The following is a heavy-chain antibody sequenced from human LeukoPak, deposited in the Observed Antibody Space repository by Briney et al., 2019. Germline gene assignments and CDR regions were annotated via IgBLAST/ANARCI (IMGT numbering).Heavy chain of an antibody. V-gene: IGHV3-74*01. J-gene: IGHJ4*02. CDR3: ANYRMIRGVILDY. CDR1: GFTFSSYW. Sequence: GGSLRLSCAASGFTFSSYWMHWVRQAPGKGLVWVSRVNTDGSSTSYAASVKDRFTISRDNAKNTLYLQMNSLRAEDTAVYYCANYRMIRGVILDYWGQGILVTVSS. D-gene: IGHD3-10*01. CDR2: VNTDGSST.